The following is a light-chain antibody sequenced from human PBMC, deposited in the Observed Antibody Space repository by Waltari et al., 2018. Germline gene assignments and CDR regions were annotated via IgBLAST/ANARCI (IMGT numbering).Light chain of an antibody. Sequence: DIQTTQSPSSLSASVGDRVTITCRASQDISTSLAWYQQKPGKVPKVLIFAISTLQSGVPSRFSGSGSGTDFTLTISSLQPEDVATYYCQKYNSAPWTFGQGTRVEIK. CDR1: QDISTS. CDR3: QKYNSAPWT. J-gene: IGKJ1*01. CDR2: AIS. V-gene: IGKV1-27*01.